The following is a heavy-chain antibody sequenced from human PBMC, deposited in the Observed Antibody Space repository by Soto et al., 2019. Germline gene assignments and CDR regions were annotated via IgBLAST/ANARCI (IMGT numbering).Heavy chain of an antibody. Sequence: GESLKISCATSGFIFSIYAMSWVRQAPGKGLEWVSTISNNGGSTYYADSVKGRFTISRDNSKNMLYLQMNSLRAEDTAMYYCYYCDSSADGYNWLDPWGQGTLVTVSS. CDR2: ISNNGGST. J-gene: IGHJ5*02. D-gene: IGHD3-22*01. CDR1: GFIFSIYA. CDR3: YYCDSSADGYNWLDP. V-gene: IGHV3-23*01.